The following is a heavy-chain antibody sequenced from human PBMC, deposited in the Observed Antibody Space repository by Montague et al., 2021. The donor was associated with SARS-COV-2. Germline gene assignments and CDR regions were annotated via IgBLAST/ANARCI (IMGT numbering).Heavy chain of an antibody. D-gene: IGHD3-10*01. Sequence: SETLSLTCAGYVGSFSGYYWGWIRQPPGKGLEWIGEINHSGSTNYNPSLKSRVTISVDTSKNQFSLKLSSVTAADTAVYYCARVRYYGSGTSLGMDVWGQGTTVTVSS. J-gene: IGHJ6*02. CDR1: VGSFSGYY. V-gene: IGHV4-34*01. CDR2: INHSGST. CDR3: ARVRYYGSGTSLGMDV.